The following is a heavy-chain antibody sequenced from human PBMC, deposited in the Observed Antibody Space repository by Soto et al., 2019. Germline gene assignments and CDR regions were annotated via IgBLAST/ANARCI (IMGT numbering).Heavy chain of an antibody. CDR2: IFSNDEK. D-gene: IGHD2-15*01. J-gene: IGHJ3*02. CDR3: ARGYCSGGSCDDAFDI. V-gene: IGHV2-26*01. CDR1: GFSLSNARMG. Sequence: QVTLKASGPVLVKPTETLTLTCTVSGFSLSNARMGVSWIRQPPVKALEWLAHIFSNDEKSDSTSLKSRLTITKDTSKSQVVLTMTNVDPVDTATYYCARGYCSGGSCDDAFDIWGQGTMVTVSS.